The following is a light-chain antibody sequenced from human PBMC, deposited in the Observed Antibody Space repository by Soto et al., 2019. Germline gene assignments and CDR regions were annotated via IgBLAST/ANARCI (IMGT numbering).Light chain of an antibody. CDR1: QGISSW. CDR3: QRYNSYSEA. V-gene: IGKV1D-16*01. CDR2: AAS. Sequence: DIQMTQSPSSVSASVGARVTITCRASQGISSWLAWYQQKPGKAPKLLIYAASSLQSGVPPRFSGSGSGTDFTLTISGLQPDDFATYYCQRYNSYSEAFGQGTKVDIK. J-gene: IGKJ1*01.